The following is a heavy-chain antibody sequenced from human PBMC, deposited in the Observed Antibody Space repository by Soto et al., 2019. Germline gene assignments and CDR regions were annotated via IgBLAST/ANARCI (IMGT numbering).Heavy chain of an antibody. CDR1: GGSISSGNYY. V-gene: IGHV4-30-4*01. Sequence: QVQLQESGPGLVKPSQTLSLTCTVSGGSISSGNYYWSWIRQPPGKGLEWIGIISYSGRTYYNASLKSRVTISVDTPKNQCSLNLNSVTAADTAVYYCATMRTSATGLYYFDYWGQGTLVTVSS. D-gene: IGHD6-25*01. CDR3: ATMRTSATGLYYFDY. J-gene: IGHJ4*02. CDR2: ISYSGRT.